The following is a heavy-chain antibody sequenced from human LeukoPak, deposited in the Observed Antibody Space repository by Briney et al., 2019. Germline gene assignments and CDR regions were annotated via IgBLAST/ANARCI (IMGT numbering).Heavy chain of an antibody. CDR1: GFTVSSNY. J-gene: IGHJ4*02. CDR2: IYGGGST. Sequence: PGGSLRLSCAASGFTVSSNYMSWVRQAPGKGLEWVSVIYGGGSTYYADSVKGRFTISRDNSKNTLYLQMNSLRAEDTAVYYCARETQYYFGYWGQGTLVTVSS. V-gene: IGHV3-53*01. CDR3: ARETQYYFGY.